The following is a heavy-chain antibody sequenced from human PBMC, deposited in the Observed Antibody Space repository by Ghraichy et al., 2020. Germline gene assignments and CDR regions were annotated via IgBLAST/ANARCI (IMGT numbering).Heavy chain of an antibody. CDR3: ARDGERDYYDSSGYYPSY. D-gene: IGHD3-22*01. CDR2: ISSSSSYI. CDR1: GFTFSSYS. Sequence: GGSLRLSCAASGFTFSSYSMNWVRQAPGKGLEWVSSISSSSSYIYYADSVKGRFTISRDNAKNSLYLQMNSLRAEDTAVYYCARDGERDYYDSSGYYPSYWGQGTLVTVSS. J-gene: IGHJ4*02. V-gene: IGHV3-21*01.